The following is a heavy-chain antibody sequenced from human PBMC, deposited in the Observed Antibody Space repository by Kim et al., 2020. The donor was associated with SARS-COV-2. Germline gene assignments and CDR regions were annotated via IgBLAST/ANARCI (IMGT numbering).Heavy chain of an antibody. Sequence: GESLKISCKGSGYSFISYWIAWVRRMPGKGLEWMAMIYPNDSNTRYSPSFQGQVTISADKSISTAYLQWSSLKASDTAMYYCARRRAWFGELAGNWFDPWGQGTLVTVSS. CDR3: ARRRAWFGELAGNWFDP. J-gene: IGHJ5*02. V-gene: IGHV5-51*01. CDR2: IYPNDSNT. D-gene: IGHD3-10*01. CDR1: GYSFISYW.